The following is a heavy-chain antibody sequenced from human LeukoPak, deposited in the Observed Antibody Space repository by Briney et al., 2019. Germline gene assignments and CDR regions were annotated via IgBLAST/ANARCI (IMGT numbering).Heavy chain of an antibody. CDR2: IYYSGST. CDR3: ARNLRAYGLAAAGHNWFDP. CDR1: GGSISSSSYY. D-gene: IGHD6-13*01. Sequence: PSETLSLTCTVSGGSISSSSYYWGWIRQPPGKGLEWIGSIYYSGSTYYNPSLKSRVTISVDTSKNQFSLKLSSVTAADTAVYYCARNLRAYGLAAAGHNWFDPWGQGTLVTVSS. V-gene: IGHV4-39*01. J-gene: IGHJ5*02.